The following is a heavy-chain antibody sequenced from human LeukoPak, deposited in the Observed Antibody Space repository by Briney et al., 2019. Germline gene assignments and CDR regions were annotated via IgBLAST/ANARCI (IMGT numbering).Heavy chain of an antibody. D-gene: IGHD3-10*01. CDR3: ARDYGGSGAKYYYYGMDV. J-gene: IGHJ6*02. CDR2: ISAYNGNT. V-gene: IGHV1-18*01. CDR1: GYTFTSYG. Sequence: RASVKVSCKASGYTFTSYGISWVRQAPGQGLEWMGWISAYNGNTNYAQKLQGRVTMTTDTSTSTAYMELRSLRSDDTAVYYCARDYGGSGAKYYYYGMDVWGQGTTVTVSS.